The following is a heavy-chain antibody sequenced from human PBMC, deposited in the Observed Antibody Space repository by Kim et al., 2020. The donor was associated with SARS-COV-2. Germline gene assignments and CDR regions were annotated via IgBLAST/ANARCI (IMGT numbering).Heavy chain of an antibody. V-gene: IGHV4-34*01. J-gene: IGHJ5*02. CDR2: INHSGST. D-gene: IGHD2-2*02. Sequence: SETLSLTCAVYGGSFSGYYWSWIRQPPGKGLEWIGEINHSGSTNYNPSLKSRVTISVDTSKNQFSLKLSSVTAADTAVYYCARGRYCSSTSCYTDPWSDNNWFDPWGQGTLVTVSS. CDR3: ARGRYCSSTSCYTDPWSDNNWFDP. CDR1: GGSFSGYY.